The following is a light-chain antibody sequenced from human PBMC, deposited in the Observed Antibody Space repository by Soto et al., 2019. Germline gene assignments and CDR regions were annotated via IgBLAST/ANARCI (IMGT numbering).Light chain of an antibody. CDR1: QSVSSSY. V-gene: IGKV3-20*01. Sequence: EIVFTQSPATPSFSPGGKATLSCRAIQSVSSSYLAWYQQKPGQAPRLLIYGASSRATGIPDRFSGSGSGTDFTLTISRLEPEDFAVYYCQQYGSSPPITFGQGTRLENK. CDR2: GAS. CDR3: QQYGSSPPIT. J-gene: IGKJ5*01.